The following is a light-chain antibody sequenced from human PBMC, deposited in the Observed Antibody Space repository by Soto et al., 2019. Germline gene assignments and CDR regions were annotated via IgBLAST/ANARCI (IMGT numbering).Light chain of an antibody. J-gene: IGLJ2*01. CDR3: QIWGTGIRV. CDR1: SGHSSYA. Sequence: QLVLTQSPSASASLGASVKLTCTLSSGHSSYAIAWHQQQPEKGPRYLMKLNSDGSHKKGDGIPDRFSGSSSGAERYLTISSLQSEDEADYYCQIWGTGIRVFGGGTKLTVL. V-gene: IGLV4-69*01. CDR2: LNSDGSH.